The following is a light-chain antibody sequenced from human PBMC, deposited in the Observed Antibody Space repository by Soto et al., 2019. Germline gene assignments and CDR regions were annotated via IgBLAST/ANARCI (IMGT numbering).Light chain of an antibody. Sequence: QSALTQPASVSGSPGQSITISCTGTSSDVENYNLVSWYQQHPDKAPKLMIYEVSKRPSGVSNRFSGSKSGNTASLTISGLQAEDEADYYCCSYAGSSTFVVFGGGTKLTVL. V-gene: IGLV2-23*02. CDR3: CSYAGSSTFVV. CDR1: SSDVENYNL. CDR2: EVS. J-gene: IGLJ2*01.